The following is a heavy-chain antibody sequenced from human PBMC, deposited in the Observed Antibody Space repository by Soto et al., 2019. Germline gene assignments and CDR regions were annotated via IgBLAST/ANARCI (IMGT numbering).Heavy chain of an antibody. Sequence: GGSLRLSCATSGFTFSSYAMSWVRQAPGKGLEWVSAISGSGGSTYYADSVKGRFTISRDNSKNTLYLQMNSLRAEDTAVYYCAKDISGHQPYGMDVWGQGTTVTVSS. V-gene: IGHV3-23*01. CDR3: AKDISGHQPYGMDV. J-gene: IGHJ6*02. CDR2: ISGSGGST. CDR1: GFTFSSYA. D-gene: IGHD2-2*01.